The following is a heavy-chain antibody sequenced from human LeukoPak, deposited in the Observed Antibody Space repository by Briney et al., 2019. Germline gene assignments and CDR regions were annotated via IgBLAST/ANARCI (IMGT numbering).Heavy chain of an antibody. V-gene: IGHV3-30*02. D-gene: IGHD3-10*01. CDR3: AKDSKRWKTYYYEAGSYYFDY. Sequence: GGSLRLSCAASGFTFSNAWMCWVRQAPGKGLEWVAFIRYDGSNKYYADSVKGRFTISRDNSKNTLYLQMNSLRPEDTAVYYCAKDSKRWKTYYYEAGSYYFDYWGQGTRVTVSS. CDR2: IRYDGSNK. CDR1: GFTFSNAW. J-gene: IGHJ4*02.